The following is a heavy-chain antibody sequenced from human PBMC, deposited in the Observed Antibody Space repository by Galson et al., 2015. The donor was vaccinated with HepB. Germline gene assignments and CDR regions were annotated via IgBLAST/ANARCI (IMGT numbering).Heavy chain of an antibody. CDR1: GFTFSSYA. D-gene: IGHD6-19*01. CDR3: ARDIPPQYSSGNG. V-gene: IGHV3-21*01. J-gene: IGHJ4*02. CDR2: ISGSSSYI. Sequence: SLRLSCAASGFTFSSYAMSWVRQAPGKGLEWVSAISGSSSYIYYADSVKGRFTISRDNAKNSLYLQMNSLRAEDTAVYYCARDIPPQYSSGNGWGQGTLVTVSS.